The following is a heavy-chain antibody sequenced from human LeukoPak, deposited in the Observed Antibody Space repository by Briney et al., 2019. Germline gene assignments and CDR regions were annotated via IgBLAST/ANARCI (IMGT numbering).Heavy chain of an antibody. V-gene: IGHV3-7*03. CDR2: IKPDGTTK. J-gene: IGHJ4*02. D-gene: IGHD6-13*01. Sequence: GGSLRLSCAASGSPFSSYSMTWVRQAPGKGLEWVANIKPDGTTKFYVDSVKGRFTISRDNALNSLYLQMNSLRAEDTAIYYCARSIPYGTTWYGRSDYWGQGTLVTVSS. CDR1: GSPFSSYS. CDR3: ARSIPYGTTWYGRSDY.